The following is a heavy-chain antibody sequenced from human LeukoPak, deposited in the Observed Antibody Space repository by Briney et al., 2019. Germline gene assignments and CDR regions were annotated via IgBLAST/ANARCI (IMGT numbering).Heavy chain of an antibody. Sequence: PGGSLRLSCAASGFTFSSYSMNWVRQAPGKGLEWVSSISSSSSYIYYADSVKGRFTISRDNAKNSMYLQMNSLGAEDTAVYYCGRARPGYSYVIDYWGQGTLVTVSS. D-gene: IGHD5-18*01. CDR2: ISSSSSYI. CDR3: GRARPGYSYVIDY. J-gene: IGHJ4*02. CDR1: GFTFSSYS. V-gene: IGHV3-21*01.